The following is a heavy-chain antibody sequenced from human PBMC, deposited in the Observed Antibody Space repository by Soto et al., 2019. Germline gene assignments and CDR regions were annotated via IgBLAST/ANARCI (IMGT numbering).Heavy chain of an antibody. J-gene: IGHJ6*02. D-gene: IGHD7-27*01. CDR2: IDPSDSYT. CDR3: ATTGWGYYYYYGMDV. CDR1: GYSFTSYW. V-gene: IGHV5-10-1*01. Sequence: PGESLKISCKGSGYSFTSYWISWVRQMPGKGLEWMGRIDPSDSYTNYSPSFQGHVTISADKSISTAYLQWSSLKASDTAMYYCATTGWGYYYYYGMDVWGQGTTVTVSS.